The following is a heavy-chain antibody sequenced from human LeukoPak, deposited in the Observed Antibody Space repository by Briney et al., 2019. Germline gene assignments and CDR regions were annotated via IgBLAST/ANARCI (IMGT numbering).Heavy chain of an antibody. D-gene: IGHD1-14*01. CDR3: AKVSGGGLYYDGMDV. J-gene: IGHJ6*02. Sequence: GGSLRLSCAASGFTFSSYWMNWARQAPGKGLEWVASINHNGNVNYYVDSVKGRFTISRDSSKNTLYLQMNSLRAEDTAVYYCAKVSGGGLYYDGMDVWGQGTTVTVSS. CDR2: INHNGNVN. CDR1: GFTFSSYW. V-gene: IGHV3-7*03.